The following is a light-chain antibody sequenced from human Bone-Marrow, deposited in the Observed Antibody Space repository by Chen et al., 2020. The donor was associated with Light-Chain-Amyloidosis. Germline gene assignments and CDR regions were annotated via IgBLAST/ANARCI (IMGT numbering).Light chain of an antibody. CDR2: EDD. J-gene: IGLJ3*02. Sequence: NFMLTQPHSVSESPGKTVIISCTRSSGRIATTYVQWYQQRPGSSPTTVIYEDDQRPSGVPDRFSGSMDRSSNSASLTISGLKAEDEADYYCQSYEGSSQGVFGGGSKLTVL. V-gene: IGLV6-57*01. CDR3: QSYEGSSQGV. CDR1: SGRIATTY.